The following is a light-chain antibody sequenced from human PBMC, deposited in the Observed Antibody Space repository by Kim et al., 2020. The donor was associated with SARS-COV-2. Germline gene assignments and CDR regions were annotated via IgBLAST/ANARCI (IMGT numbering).Light chain of an antibody. CDR2: SNS. CDR3: QSYDSSLSGWV. J-gene: IGLJ3*02. V-gene: IGLV1-40*01. CDR1: SANIGADYE. Sequence: QRVTMSWTGSSANIGADYEVHWYQYLPGTVPNPLISSNSNRPSGVPDRFSGAKSGTAASLAITGLQAEDEADYYCQSYDSSLSGWVFGGGTQLTVL.